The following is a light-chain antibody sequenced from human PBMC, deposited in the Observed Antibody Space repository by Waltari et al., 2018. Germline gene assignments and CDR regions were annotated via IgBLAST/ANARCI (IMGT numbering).Light chain of an antibody. CDR3: QQNDNWPLT. CDR2: GAS. CDR1: QNVSSS. Sequence: TQSPATLSLSPGERVTLSCRASQNVSSSLAWYQQKPGQAPRLLIYGASKRATGIPDRFSGSGSGTEFTLSISSLEPEDVAVYYCQQNDNWPLTFGPGTKLEIK. V-gene: IGKV3D-15*01. J-gene: IGKJ3*01.